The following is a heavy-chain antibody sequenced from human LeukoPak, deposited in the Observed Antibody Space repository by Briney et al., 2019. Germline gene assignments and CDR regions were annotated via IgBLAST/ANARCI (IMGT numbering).Heavy chain of an antibody. D-gene: IGHD6-19*01. J-gene: IGHJ4*02. CDR3: ARDLAVASDY. V-gene: IGHV3-48*02. CDR2: ISSSSSTI. Sequence: GGSLTLSCAASGFTFSSYSMNWARQATGKGLEWVSYISSSSSTIYYADSVKGRFTISRDNAKNSLYLQMNSLRDEDTAVYYCARDLAVASDYWGQGTLVTVSP. CDR1: GFTFSSYS.